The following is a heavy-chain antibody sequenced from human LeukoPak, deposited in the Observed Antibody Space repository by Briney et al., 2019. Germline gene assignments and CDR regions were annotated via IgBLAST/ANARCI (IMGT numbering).Heavy chain of an antibody. CDR1: GYTFTSYD. CDR2: MNPNSGNT. CDR3: ARLSSRDVDY. D-gene: IGHD6-13*01. V-gene: IGHV1-8*01. J-gene: IGHJ4*02. Sequence: ASVKVSRKASGYTFTSYDINWVRQATGQGLERIGWMNPNSGNTGYAQKFQGRVTMTRNTSISTAYMELSSLRSEDTAVYYCARLSSRDVDYWGQGTLVTVSS.